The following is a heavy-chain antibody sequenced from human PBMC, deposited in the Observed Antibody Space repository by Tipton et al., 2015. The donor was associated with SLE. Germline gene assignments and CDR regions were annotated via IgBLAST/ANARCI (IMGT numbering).Heavy chain of an antibody. CDR3: ARVVDYGDRSYLFDY. Sequence: TLSLTCSVSGGSISSRGYYWSWIRQPAGKGLEWIGHIYHTRSTTYNPSVRSRLTISVDTSNNQFSLTLTSVTAADTAMYYCARVVDYGDRSYLFDYWGQGTLVTVSS. CDR2: IYHTRST. V-gene: IGHV4-61*09. D-gene: IGHD4-17*01. CDR1: GGSISSRGYY. J-gene: IGHJ4*02.